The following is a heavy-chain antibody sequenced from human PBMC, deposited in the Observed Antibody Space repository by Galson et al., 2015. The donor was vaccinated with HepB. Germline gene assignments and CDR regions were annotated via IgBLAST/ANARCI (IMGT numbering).Heavy chain of an antibody. CDR2: INPNGGST. CDR3: ARPRYDSSGYYYFDY. V-gene: IGHV1-46*01. J-gene: IGHJ4*02. CDR1: GYTFTRYY. Sequence: SVKVSCKASGYTFTRYYIHWVRQAPGQGLEWMGVINPNGGSTTYAQKFQGRVSMTRDTSTSTVYMELNSLRSEDTAVYYCARPRYDSSGYYYFDYWGQGTLVTVSS. D-gene: IGHD3-22*01.